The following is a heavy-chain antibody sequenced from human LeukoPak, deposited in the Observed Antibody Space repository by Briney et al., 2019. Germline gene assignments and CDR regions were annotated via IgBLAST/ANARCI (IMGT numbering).Heavy chain of an antibody. D-gene: IGHD5-12*01. Sequence: GASVKVSCKASGGTFSSYAISWVRQAPGQGLGWMGRIIPILGIANYAQKFQGRVTITADKSTSTAYMELSSLRSEDTAVYYCASTVDGYNRAYFDYWGQGTLVTVSS. CDR1: GGTFSSYA. CDR2: IIPILGIA. CDR3: ASTVDGYNRAYFDY. V-gene: IGHV1-69*04. J-gene: IGHJ4*02.